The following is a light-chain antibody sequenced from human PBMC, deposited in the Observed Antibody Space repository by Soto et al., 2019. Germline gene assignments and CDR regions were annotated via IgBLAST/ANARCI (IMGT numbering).Light chain of an antibody. Sequence: DIQMTQSPSSLSASVGDRVTITCQASQDISNYLNWYQQKPGKDPKLLIYDASNLETGVPSRFSGSGSGTDFTFTISSLQPEDIATYYCQKYNSAPLSFGGGTKVDI. CDR3: QKYNSAPLS. V-gene: IGKV1-33*01. CDR2: DAS. CDR1: QDISNY. J-gene: IGKJ4*01.